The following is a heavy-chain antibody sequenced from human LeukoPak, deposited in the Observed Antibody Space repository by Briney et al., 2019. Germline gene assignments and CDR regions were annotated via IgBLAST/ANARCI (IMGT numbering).Heavy chain of an antibody. V-gene: IGHV1-18*01. Sequence: ASVKVSCKASGYTFTSYGISWVRQAPGQGLEWMGWISAYNGNTNYAQKLQGRVTMTTDTSTSTAYMELRSLRSDDTAVYYCARDRYYDSSGRNGDYWGQGTLVTVSS. D-gene: IGHD3-22*01. CDR3: ARDRYYDSSGRNGDY. CDR1: GYTFTSYG. J-gene: IGHJ4*02. CDR2: ISAYNGNT.